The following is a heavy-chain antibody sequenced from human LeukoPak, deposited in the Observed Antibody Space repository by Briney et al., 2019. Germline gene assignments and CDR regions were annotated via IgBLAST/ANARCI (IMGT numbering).Heavy chain of an antibody. CDR1: GFTFSSYA. Sequence: TGGSLRLSCAASGFTFSSYAMHWVRQAPGKGLEWVAVISYDGSNKYYADSVKGRFTISRDNSKNTLYLQMNSLRPEDTAVYYCARALYRGYYFDYWGQGTLVTVSS. CDR2: ISYDGSNK. V-gene: IGHV3-30*14. D-gene: IGHD3-16*01. CDR3: ARALYRGYYFDY. J-gene: IGHJ4*02.